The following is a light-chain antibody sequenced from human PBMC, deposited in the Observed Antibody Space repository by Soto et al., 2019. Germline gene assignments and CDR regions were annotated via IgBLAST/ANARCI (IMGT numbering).Light chain of an antibody. Sequence: QSALTQPASVSGSPGQSLTISCTGTTSDIGFYDYVSWYQQYPGKAPKLLIYGVTIRPSGISNRFSGSKSGSTASLTISGLQAEDEADYYCCSYAGNPYVFGTGTKVTVL. J-gene: IGLJ1*01. CDR1: TSDIGFYDY. CDR2: GVT. V-gene: IGLV2-23*02. CDR3: CSYAGNPYV.